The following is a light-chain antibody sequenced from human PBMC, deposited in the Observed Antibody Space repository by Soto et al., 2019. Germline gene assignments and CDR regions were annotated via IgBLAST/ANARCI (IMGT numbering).Light chain of an antibody. CDR2: IAS. V-gene: IGKV1-12*01. CDR3: QQSKTLPLT. Sequence: DIQMTQSPSSVSASVGDRVTITCRASQDINSWLTWYQQKPGKAPKVLIYIASRLQSGVPSRFSGRGSGTDFSLTISNLQPEDFATYFCQQSKTLPLTFGGGTKVEIK. J-gene: IGKJ4*01. CDR1: QDINSW.